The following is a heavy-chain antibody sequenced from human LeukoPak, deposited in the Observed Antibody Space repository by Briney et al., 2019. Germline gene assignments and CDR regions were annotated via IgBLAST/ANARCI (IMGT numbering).Heavy chain of an antibody. V-gene: IGHV3-23*01. Sequence: GGSLRLFCAASGFTFSSYAMSWVRQAPGKGLEWVSAISGSGGSTYYADSVKGRFTISRDNSKNTLYLQMNSLRAEDTAVYYCAKTDSSGYYFDYWGQGTLVTVSS. D-gene: IGHD3-22*01. CDR2: ISGSGGST. CDR1: GFTFSSYA. J-gene: IGHJ4*02. CDR3: AKTDSSGYYFDY.